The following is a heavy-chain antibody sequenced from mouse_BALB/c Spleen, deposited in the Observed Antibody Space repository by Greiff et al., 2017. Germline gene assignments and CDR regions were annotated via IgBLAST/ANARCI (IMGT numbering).Heavy chain of an antibody. V-gene: IGHV6-6*02. CDR1: GFTFSNYW. Sequence: EVKLEESGGGLVQPGGSMKLSCVASGFTFSNYWMNWVRQSPEKGLEWVAEIRLKSNNYATHYAESVKGRFTISRDDSKSSVYLQMNNLRAEDTGIYYCTRKFITTAMDYWGQGTSVTVSS. CDR2: IRLKSNNYAT. CDR3: TRKFITTAMDY. J-gene: IGHJ4*01. D-gene: IGHD1-2*01.